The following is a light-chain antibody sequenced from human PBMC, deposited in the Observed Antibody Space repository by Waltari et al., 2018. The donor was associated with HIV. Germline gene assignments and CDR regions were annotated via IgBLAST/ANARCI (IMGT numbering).Light chain of an antibody. CDR3: SSYTSSRSYV. CDR1: SSDVGGYNY. V-gene: IGLV2-14*03. Sequence: QSALTQPASVSGSPGQSITISCTGTSSDVGGYNYVSWYQQHPGKAPKLMIYAVSNRPSGVSNRFSGSKSGNTASLTIPGLQAEDEADYYCSSYTSSRSYVFGTGTRVTV. CDR2: AVS. J-gene: IGLJ1*01.